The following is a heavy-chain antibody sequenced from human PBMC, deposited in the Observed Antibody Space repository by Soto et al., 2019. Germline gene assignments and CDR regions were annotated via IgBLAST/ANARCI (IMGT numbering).Heavy chain of an antibody. Sequence: GGSLRLSCAASGFTFSSYAMSWVRQAPGKGLEWVSAISGSGGSTYYADSVKGRFTISRDNSKNTLYLQMNSLRAEDTAVYYCAKESMSGYPPEGLGDWFDPWGQGTLVTVSS. CDR2: ISGSGGST. CDR1: GFTFSSYA. J-gene: IGHJ5*02. D-gene: IGHD5-12*01. CDR3: AKESMSGYPPEGLGDWFDP. V-gene: IGHV3-23*01.